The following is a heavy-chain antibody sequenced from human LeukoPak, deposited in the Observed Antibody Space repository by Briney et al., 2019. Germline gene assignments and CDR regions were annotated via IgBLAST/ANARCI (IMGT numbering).Heavy chain of an antibody. CDR3: AKGRALWFGELRGYYFDY. CDR2: ISGSGGST. V-gene: IGHV3-23*01. Sequence: GGSLRLSCAASGFTFSTYAMSWVRQAPGKGLEWVSGISGSGGSTYYADSVKGRFTISRDNSKNTLYLQMDSLRAEDTAVYYCAKGRALWFGELRGYYFDYWGQGTLVTVSS. CDR1: GFTFSTYA. J-gene: IGHJ4*02. D-gene: IGHD3-10*01.